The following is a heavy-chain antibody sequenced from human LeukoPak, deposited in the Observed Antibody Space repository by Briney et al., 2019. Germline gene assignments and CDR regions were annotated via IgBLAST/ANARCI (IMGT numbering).Heavy chain of an antibody. CDR3: AKDMGSSSWYAFDI. CDR2: ISSSGSTI. V-gene: IGHV3-48*03. D-gene: IGHD6-13*01. Sequence: PGGSLRLSCAASGFTFSSYEMNWVRQAPGKGLEWVSYISSSGSTIYYADSVKGRFTISRDNAKNSLYLQMNSLRAEDMALYYCAKDMGSSSWYAFDIWGQGTMVTVSS. J-gene: IGHJ3*02. CDR1: GFTFSSYE.